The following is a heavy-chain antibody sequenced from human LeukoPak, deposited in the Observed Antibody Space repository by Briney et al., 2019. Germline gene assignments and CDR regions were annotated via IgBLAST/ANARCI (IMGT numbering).Heavy chain of an antibody. D-gene: IGHD2-2*01. CDR1: RFTFSNFA. CDR3: AESGPYCSSTTCNYFDY. Sequence: PGGSLRLSCAASRFTFSNFAMSWVRQAPGKGLEWVSTISGSAYSTYYADSVKGRFTISRDNSKNALFLQMNSLSAEDTAVYYCAESGPYCSSTTCNYFDYWGQGTLVTVSS. J-gene: IGHJ4*02. CDR2: ISGSAYST. V-gene: IGHV3-23*01.